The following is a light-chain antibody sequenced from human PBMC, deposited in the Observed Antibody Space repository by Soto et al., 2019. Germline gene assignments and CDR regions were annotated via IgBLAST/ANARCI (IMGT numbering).Light chain of an antibody. CDR2: SIC. Sequence: QAVVTQEPSLTVSPGETVTLTCASSTGAVTSGYYPNWFQQKPGQAPRPLIYSICNKHSWTPARFSGSLLGDKAALTLSGVQPEDEAEYYCLLYYGGAQVFGGGTKLTVL. CDR1: TGAVTSGYY. V-gene: IGLV7-43*01. J-gene: IGLJ3*02. CDR3: LLYYGGAQV.